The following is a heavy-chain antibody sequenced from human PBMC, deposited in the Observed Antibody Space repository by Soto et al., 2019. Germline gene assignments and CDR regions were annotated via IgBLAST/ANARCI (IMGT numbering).Heavy chain of an antibody. J-gene: IGHJ6*02. CDR2: IYHSGST. V-gene: IGHV4-4*02. CDR1: GGSISSSNW. Sequence: QVQLQESGPGLVKPSGTLSLTCAVSGGSISSSNWWSWVRQPPGKGLEWIGEIYHSGSTNYNPSLKSRITISVDKSENQFSLKLTSVTAADTAVYYCARDHCSGGSCYPCYYYGMDVWGQGTTVTVSS. CDR3: ARDHCSGGSCYPCYYYGMDV. D-gene: IGHD2-15*01.